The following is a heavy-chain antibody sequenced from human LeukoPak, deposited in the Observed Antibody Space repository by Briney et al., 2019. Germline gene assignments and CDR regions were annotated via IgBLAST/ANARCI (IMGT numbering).Heavy chain of an antibody. CDR1: GFSFSRYW. J-gene: IGHJ3*02. D-gene: IGHD3-10*01. V-gene: IGHV3-7*01. Sequence: GGSLRLSCSASGFSFSRYWMSWVRQAPGKGREWVANIKQDGSQKFYVASVKVRFTISRNNAKNSLYLQMNSLIAEDTAVYYCVRGDYYDSGTSFIDAFDIWGQGTRVTVSS. CDR3: VRGDYYDSGTSFIDAFDI. CDR2: IKQDGSQK.